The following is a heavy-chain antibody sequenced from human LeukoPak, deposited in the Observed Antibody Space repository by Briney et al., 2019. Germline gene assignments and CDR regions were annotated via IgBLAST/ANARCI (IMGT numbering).Heavy chain of an antibody. CDR3: ARHAGADYSSWNYFDY. Sequence: SETLSLTCTVSGGSLSSGGYYWSWIRQPPGKGLEWIAYIYYSGSSNYNPSLKSRATISLDTSKNQFSLKLSSVTAADTAVYYCARHAGADYSSWNYFDYWGQGTLVTVSS. D-gene: IGHD6-13*01. CDR1: GGSLSSGGYY. J-gene: IGHJ4*02. CDR2: IYYSGSS. V-gene: IGHV4-61*08.